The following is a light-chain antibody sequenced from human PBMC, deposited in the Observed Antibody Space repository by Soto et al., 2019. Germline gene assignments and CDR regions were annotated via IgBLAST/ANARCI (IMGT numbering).Light chain of an antibody. Sequence: DIQMTQSPSTLPASVGDRVTITCRASQTIGDWLAWYQQKPGKVPKLLIYKASTLEGGVQSRFSGSGSGTESTLTISRLQPDDFATYYCQQSHFYWTFGQGTKVEIK. V-gene: IGKV1-5*03. CDR3: QQSHFYWT. CDR2: KAS. CDR1: QTIGDW. J-gene: IGKJ1*01.